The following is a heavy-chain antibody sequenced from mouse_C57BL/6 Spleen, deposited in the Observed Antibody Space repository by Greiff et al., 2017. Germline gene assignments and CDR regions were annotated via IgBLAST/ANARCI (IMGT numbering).Heavy chain of an antibody. CDR1: GFSLTSYG. D-gene: IGHD2-4*01. CDR3: ARRRSYDYDGFAY. J-gene: IGHJ3*01. Sequence: VMLVESGPGLVQPSQSLSITCTVSGFSLTSYGVHWVRQSPGKGLEWLGVIWSGGSTDYNAAFISRLSISKDNSKSQVFFKMNSLQADDTAIYYCARRRSYDYDGFAYWGQGTLVTVSA. V-gene: IGHV2-2*01. CDR2: IWSGGST.